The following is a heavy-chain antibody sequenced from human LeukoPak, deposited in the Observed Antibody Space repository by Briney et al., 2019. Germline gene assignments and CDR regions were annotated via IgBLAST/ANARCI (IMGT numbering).Heavy chain of an antibody. D-gene: IGHD1-26*01. CDR3: ARSEWELPYYFDY. J-gene: IGHJ4*02. CDR2: IYYSGST. CDR1: GGSISNY. V-gene: IGHV4-59*08. Sequence: SETLSLTCIVSGGSISNYWSWLRQPPGKGLEWIGYIYYSGSTNYNPSLKSRVTISVDTSKNQFSLKLSSVTAADTAVYYCARSEWELPYYFDYWGQGTLVTVSS.